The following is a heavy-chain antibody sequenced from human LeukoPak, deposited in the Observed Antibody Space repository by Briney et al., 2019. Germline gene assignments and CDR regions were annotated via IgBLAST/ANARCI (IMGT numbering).Heavy chain of an antibody. CDR3: ARDWARNIEMVQDLDY. V-gene: IGHV3-74*01. Sequence: PGGSLRLSCAASGFTFSSYWMHWVRQAPGKGPVWVSRINSDGSSTSYADSVKGRFTISRDNAKNTLYLQVNSLRAEDTAVYYCARDWARNIEMVQDLDYWGQGTLVTVSS. D-gene: IGHD5-24*01. CDR2: INSDGSST. J-gene: IGHJ4*02. CDR1: GFTFSSYW.